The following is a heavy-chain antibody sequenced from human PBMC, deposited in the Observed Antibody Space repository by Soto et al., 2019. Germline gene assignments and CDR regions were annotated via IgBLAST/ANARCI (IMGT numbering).Heavy chain of an antibody. CDR1: GFTFSSYA. J-gene: IGHJ4*02. CDR3: AKDRVVPKYYDFWSGYLNY. D-gene: IGHD3-3*01. CDR2: ISGSGGST. V-gene: IGHV3-23*01. Sequence: EVQLLESGGGLVQPGGSLRLSCAASGFTFSSYAMSWVRQAPGKGLEWVSAISGSGGSTYYADSVKGRFTISRDNSKNTLYLQMNSLRAEDTAVYYCAKDRVVPKYYDFWSGYLNYWGQGTLVTVSS.